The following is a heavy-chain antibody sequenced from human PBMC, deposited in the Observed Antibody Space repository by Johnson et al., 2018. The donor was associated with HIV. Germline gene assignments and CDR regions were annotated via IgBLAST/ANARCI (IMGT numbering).Heavy chain of an antibody. J-gene: IGHJ3*02. V-gene: IGHV3-74*02. D-gene: IGHD3-10*01. CDR1: GFTFSNYD. Sequence: MQLVESGGGVVQPGRSLRLSCAASGFTFSNYDMHWVRQVPGKGLMWVSRIRGDGSSSSYEDSVKGRFPISRDNSKNTLYLQMNSLRAEDTAVYYCAKANVSGSYCAFDIWGQGTMVTVSS. CDR2: IRGDGSSS. CDR3: AKANVSGSYCAFDI.